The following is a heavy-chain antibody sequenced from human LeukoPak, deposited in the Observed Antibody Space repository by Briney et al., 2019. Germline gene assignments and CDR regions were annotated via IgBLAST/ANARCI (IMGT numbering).Heavy chain of an antibody. CDR2: INPNSGGT. CDR1: GYTFTGYY. Sequence: ASVKVSCKASGYTFTGYYMHWVRQAPGQGLEWMGWINPNSGGTNYAQKFQGRVTMTRDTSISTAYMELSRLRSGDTAVYYCARVLYSSSWYEGANDAFDIWGQGTMVTVSS. D-gene: IGHD6-13*01. CDR3: ARVLYSSSWYEGANDAFDI. J-gene: IGHJ3*02. V-gene: IGHV1-2*02.